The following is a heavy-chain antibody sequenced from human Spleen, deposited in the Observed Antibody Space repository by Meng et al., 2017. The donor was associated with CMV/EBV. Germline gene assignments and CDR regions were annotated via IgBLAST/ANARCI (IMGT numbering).Heavy chain of an antibody. D-gene: IGHD3-3*01. J-gene: IGHJ2*01. CDR2: IYYSGST. V-gene: IGHV4-39*07. CDR3: ARRGPRLEWLPDLDWYFDL. CDR1: GGSISSSSYY. Sequence: SETLSLTCTVSGGSISSSSYYWGWIRQPPGKGLEWIGSIYYSGSTYYNPSLKSRVTISVDTSKNQFSLKLSSVTAADTAVYYCARRGPRLEWLPDLDWYFDLWGRGTLVTVSS.